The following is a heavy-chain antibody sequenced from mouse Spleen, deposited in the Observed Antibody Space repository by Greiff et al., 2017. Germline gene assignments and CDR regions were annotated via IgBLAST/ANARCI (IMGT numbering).Heavy chain of an antibody. D-gene: IGHD2-14*01. CDR3: ADYRYDGYFDV. Sequence: QVQLKESGPELVKPGASVKLSCKASGYTFTSYDINWVKQRPGQGLAWIGWIYPRDGSTKYNEKFKGKATLTVDTSSSTAYMELHSLTSEDSAVYFCADYRYDGYFDVWGAGTTVTVSS. V-gene: IGHV1-85*01. CDR1: GYTFTSYD. J-gene: IGHJ1*01. CDR2: IYPRDGST.